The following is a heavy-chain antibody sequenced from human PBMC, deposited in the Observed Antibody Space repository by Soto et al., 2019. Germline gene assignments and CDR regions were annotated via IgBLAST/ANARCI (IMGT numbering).Heavy chain of an antibody. J-gene: IGHJ4*02. Sequence: ASVKVSCKASGYTFTGYYMHWVRQAPGQGLEWMGWINPNSCGTNYAQKFQGRVTMTRDTSIRTAYMELSRLGSDDTALYYCARVDEYSSSWSPFDYWGQGTLVTVSS. CDR3: ARVDEYSSSWSPFDY. D-gene: IGHD6-13*01. CDR2: INPNSCGT. V-gene: IGHV1-2*02. CDR1: GYTFTGYY.